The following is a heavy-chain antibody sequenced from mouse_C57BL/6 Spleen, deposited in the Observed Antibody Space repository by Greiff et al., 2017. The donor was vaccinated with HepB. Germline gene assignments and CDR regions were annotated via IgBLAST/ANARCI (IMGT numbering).Heavy chain of an antibody. CDR2: ISDGGSYT. Sequence: EVQRVESGGGLVKPGGSLKLSCAASGFTFSSYAMSWVRQTPEKRLEWVATISDGGSYTYYPDTVKGRFTISRDNAKNNLYLQMSHLKSEDTAMYYCAAIYYGYGERYYYAMDYWGQGTSVTVSS. J-gene: IGHJ4*01. CDR1: GFTFSSYA. V-gene: IGHV5-4*01. D-gene: IGHD2-2*01. CDR3: AAIYYGYGERYYYAMDY.